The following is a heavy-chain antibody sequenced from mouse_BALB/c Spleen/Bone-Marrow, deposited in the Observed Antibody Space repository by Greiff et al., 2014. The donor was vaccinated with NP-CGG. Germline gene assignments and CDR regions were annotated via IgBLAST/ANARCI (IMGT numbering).Heavy chain of an antibody. CDR1: GFTFSSYT. J-gene: IGHJ2*01. CDR3: ARHGGSRGYYFDY. V-gene: IGHV5-12-2*01. D-gene: IGHD1-1*01. Sequence: EVKLMESGGGLVQPGGSLKLSCAASGFTFSSYTMSWVRQTPEKRLEWVAYISNGGGSTYYPDTVKGRFTISSDNAKNTLYLQMSSLKSEDTAMYYCARHGGSRGYYFDYWGQGTTLTVSS. CDR2: ISNGGGST.